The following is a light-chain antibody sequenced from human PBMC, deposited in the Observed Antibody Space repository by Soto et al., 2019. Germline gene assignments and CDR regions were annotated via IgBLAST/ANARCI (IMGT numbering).Light chain of an antibody. CDR1: QSLLHRDGYSC. CDR2: MGS. J-gene: IGKJ4*01. Sequence: IVMTQSPLSLPVTPGESASISCTSSQSLLHRDGYSCLDWYLQKPGQSPQLLIHMGSIRASGVPDRFSGSGSGTEFTLRSSRVEAEDVGIYYCMQALQGPPTVGGGTKVEIK. CDR3: MQALQGPPT. V-gene: IGKV2-28*01.